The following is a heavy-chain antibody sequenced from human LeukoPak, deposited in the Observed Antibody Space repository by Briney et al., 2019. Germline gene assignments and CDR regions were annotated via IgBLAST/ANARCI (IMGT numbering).Heavy chain of an antibody. V-gene: IGHV3-64D*08. CDR2: ISTNGGRT. Sequence: PGGSLRLSCSASGFTFSSYAMHWVRQAPGKGLQYVSGISTNGGRTYYADSVKGRFTISRDNSKNTLYLQMSGLRPEDTAVYYCARTVVGSNDRDYMGYFDYWGQGTLVTVSS. D-gene: IGHD2-15*01. J-gene: IGHJ4*02. CDR1: GFTFSSYA. CDR3: ARTVVGSNDRDYMGYFDY.